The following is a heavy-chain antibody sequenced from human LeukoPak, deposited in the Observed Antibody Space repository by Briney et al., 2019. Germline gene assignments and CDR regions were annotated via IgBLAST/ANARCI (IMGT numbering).Heavy chain of an antibody. CDR1: GFTFSSYA. D-gene: IGHD2-15*01. J-gene: IGHJ4*02. V-gene: IGHV3-53*01. CDR2: IYSGGST. Sequence: GGSLRLSCAASGFTFSSYAFLWVRQAPGKGLEWVSVIYSGGSTYYADSVKGRFTISRDNSKNTLYLQMNSLRAEDTAVYYCARTHCSGGSCHPYYFDYWGQGTLVTVSS. CDR3: ARTHCSGGSCHPYYFDY.